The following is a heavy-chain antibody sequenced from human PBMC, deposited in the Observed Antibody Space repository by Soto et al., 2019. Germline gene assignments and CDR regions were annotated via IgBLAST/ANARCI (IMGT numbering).Heavy chain of an antibody. CDR3: ARHGSSSSTSEWFDP. CDR1: GGSISSSSYY. J-gene: IGHJ5*02. Sequence: SETLSLTCTVSGGSISSSSYYWGWIRQPPGKGLEWIGSIYYSGSTYYNPSLKSRVTISVDTSKNQFSLKLSSVTAADTAVYYCARHGSSSSTSEWFDPWGQGTLVTVSS. V-gene: IGHV4-39*01. CDR2: IYYSGST. D-gene: IGHD6-13*01.